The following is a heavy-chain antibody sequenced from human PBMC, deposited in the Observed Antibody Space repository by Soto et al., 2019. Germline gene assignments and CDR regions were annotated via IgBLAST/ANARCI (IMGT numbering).Heavy chain of an antibody. J-gene: IGHJ4*02. CDR3: ANGRATYGLLTHDY. CDR2: LTGSGSNT. V-gene: IGHV3-23*01. Sequence: GGSLRLSCAASGFSFRNYAMSWVRQAPGKGLEWISTLTGSGSNTYYADSVKGRFAISRDNSRNTLYLQMHSLTAEDTAVYYCANGRATYGLLTHDYWGQGTLVTVSS. D-gene: IGHD3-9*01. CDR1: GFSFRNYA.